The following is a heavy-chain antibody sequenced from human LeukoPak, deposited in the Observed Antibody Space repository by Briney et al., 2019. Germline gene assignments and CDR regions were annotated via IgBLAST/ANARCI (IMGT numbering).Heavy chain of an antibody. V-gene: IGHV4-61*02. CDR2: IYRSGST. D-gene: IGHD3-10*01. Sequence: SETLSLTCTVSGGSISSGTYYWSWIRQPAGRGLEWIGRIYRSGSTNYNPSLKSRVTISVDTSKNQFSLKLSSVTAADTAVYYCERDPGSMVRGSMRGYDDYYYYMDVWGKGTTVTISS. CDR3: ERDPGSMVRGSMRGYDDYYYYMDV. J-gene: IGHJ6*03. CDR1: GGSISSGTYY.